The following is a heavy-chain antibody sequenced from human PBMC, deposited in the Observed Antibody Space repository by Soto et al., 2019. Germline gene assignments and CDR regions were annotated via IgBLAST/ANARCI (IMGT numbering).Heavy chain of an antibody. J-gene: IGHJ6*02. V-gene: IGHV4-59*01. Sequence: SETLSLTCTVSGGSISSYYWSWIRQPPGKGLEWIGYIYYSGSTNYNPSLKSRVTISVDTSKNQFSLKLSSVTAADTAVYYCARLRKYYYYYYGKDVWGQVTTVTFSS. CDR3: ARLRKYYYYYYGKDV. CDR1: GGSISSYY. CDR2: IYYSGST.